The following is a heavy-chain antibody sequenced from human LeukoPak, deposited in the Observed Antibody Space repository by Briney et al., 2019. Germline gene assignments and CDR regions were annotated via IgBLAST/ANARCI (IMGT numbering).Heavy chain of an antibody. CDR3: ASTLWFGELHYFDY. D-gene: IGHD3-10*01. Sequence: SETLSLTCTVSGGSISSYYWSWIRQPAGKGLEWIGRIYTSGSTNYNPSLKSRVTMSVDTSKNQFSLKLSSVTAADTAVYYCASTLWFGELHYFDYWGQGTLVTVSS. CDR2: IYTSGST. V-gene: IGHV4-4*07. CDR1: GGSISSYY. J-gene: IGHJ4*02.